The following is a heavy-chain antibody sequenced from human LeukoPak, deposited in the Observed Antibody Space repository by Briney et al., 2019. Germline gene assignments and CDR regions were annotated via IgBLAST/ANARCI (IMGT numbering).Heavy chain of an antibody. J-gene: IGHJ6*03. Sequence: WETLSLTCTVSGGSISSSSYYWGWIRQPPGKGLEWIGRIYYSGSTYYNPSLKSRVTISVDTSKNQFSLKLSSVTAADTAVYYCARRVTIFGVDRAYYYMDVWGKGTTVTVSS. CDR2: IYYSGST. CDR3: ARRVTIFGVDRAYYYMDV. D-gene: IGHD3-3*01. V-gene: IGHV4-39*01. CDR1: GGSISSSSYY.